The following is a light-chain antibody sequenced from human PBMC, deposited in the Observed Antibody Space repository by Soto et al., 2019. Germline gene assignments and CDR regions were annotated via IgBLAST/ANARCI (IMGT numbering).Light chain of an antibody. V-gene: IGKV1-39*01. CDR3: QQNYRTPPT. Sequence: DIQMTQSPSSLSASVGDRVTITCRAGQSILNYLSWYQLKPGKAPRLLMYGAASLQSGAPSRFSGSGSGTDFTLTISGLLPEDFATYYCQQNYRTPPTFGGGTKV. J-gene: IGKJ4*01. CDR2: GAA. CDR1: QSILNY.